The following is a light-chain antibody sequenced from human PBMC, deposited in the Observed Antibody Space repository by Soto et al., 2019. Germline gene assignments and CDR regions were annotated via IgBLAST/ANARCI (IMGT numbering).Light chain of an antibody. CDR1: QSVSSY. Sequence: EIVLTQAPATLSLSPGEKATLSCRASQSVSSYLAWYQQNPGQAPRLLIYDASNRATGIPARFSGSGSGTDFTLTISSLEPEDFAVYYCQHFGDSPITFGQGTLLEIK. J-gene: IGKJ5*01. CDR3: QHFGDSPIT. V-gene: IGKV3-11*01. CDR2: DAS.